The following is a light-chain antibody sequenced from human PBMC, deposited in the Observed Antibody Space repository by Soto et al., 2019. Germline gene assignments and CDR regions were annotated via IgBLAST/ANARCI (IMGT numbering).Light chain of an antibody. CDR2: EAS. CDR1: QNINSW. Sequence: DIHMTQSPSTLSASVGDRVTITCRASQNINSWLAWYQQKPGKAPKLLIYEASTLERVVPSRFGGSGSGTEFTLTISSLQSDDFGTYYCQQYNAYSWTFGQGTKVEI. J-gene: IGKJ1*01. CDR3: QQYNAYSWT. V-gene: IGKV1-5*03.